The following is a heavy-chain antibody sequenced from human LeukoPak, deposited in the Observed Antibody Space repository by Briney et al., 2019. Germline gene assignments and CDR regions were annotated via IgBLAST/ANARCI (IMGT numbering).Heavy chain of an antibody. D-gene: IGHD2-2*01. J-gene: IGHJ1*01. CDR1: GYTLTELS. V-gene: IGHV1-24*01. CDR2: FDPEDGET. CDR3: ATESAVEPAASGDFQH. Sequence: GASVKVSCKVSGYTLTELSMHWVRQAPGKGLEWMGGFDPEDGETIYAQKFQGRVTMTEDTSTDTAYMELSSLRSEDTAVYYCATESAVEPAASGDFQHWGQGTLVTVSS.